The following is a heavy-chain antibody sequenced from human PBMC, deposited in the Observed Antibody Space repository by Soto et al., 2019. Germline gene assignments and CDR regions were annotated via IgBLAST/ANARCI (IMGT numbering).Heavy chain of an antibody. CDR2: MNPNSGNT. D-gene: IGHD1-7*01. V-gene: IGHV1-8*01. Sequence: ASVKVSCKASGYTFTSYDINWVRQATGQGLEWMGWMNPNSGNTGYAQKFQGRVTMTRNTSISTAYMELSSLRSEDTAVYYCAREGNYVDVDYYYYYMDVWGKGTTVTAP. CDR1: GYTFTSYD. CDR3: AREGNYVDVDYYYYYMDV. J-gene: IGHJ6*03.